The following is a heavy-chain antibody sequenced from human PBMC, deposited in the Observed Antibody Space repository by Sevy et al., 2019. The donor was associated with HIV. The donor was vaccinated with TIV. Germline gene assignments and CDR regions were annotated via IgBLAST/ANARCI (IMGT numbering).Heavy chain of an antibody. CDR1: GSTFSRNA. D-gene: IGHD3-3*01. V-gene: IGHV3-30*18. J-gene: IGHJ6*02. CDR2: ISYDGSNK. Sequence: GGSLRLSCTASGSTFSRNAMHWVRQSPGKGLEWVTVISYDGSNKYYGDSVKGRFTVSRDNSKNTLYLQMNSLRAEDTALYYCAKGLGAEAITMFGVKTYFYYGLDVWGQGTTVTVSS. CDR3: AKGLGAEAITMFGVKTYFYYGLDV.